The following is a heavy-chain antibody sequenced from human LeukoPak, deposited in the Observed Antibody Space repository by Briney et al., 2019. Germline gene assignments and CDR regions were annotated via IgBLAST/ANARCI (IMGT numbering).Heavy chain of an antibody. CDR2: INPSGGGS. Sequence: GASVKVSCKASGYTFTSYYMHWVRQAPGQGLEWMGIINPSGGGSSYAQKFQGRVTMTRDTSTSTVYMEPSSLRSEDTAVYYCARDLPGTTLSETKSYGMDVWGQGTTVTVSS. CDR1: GYTFTSYY. CDR3: ARDLPGTTLSETKSYGMDV. J-gene: IGHJ6*02. V-gene: IGHV1-46*01. D-gene: IGHD1-1*01.